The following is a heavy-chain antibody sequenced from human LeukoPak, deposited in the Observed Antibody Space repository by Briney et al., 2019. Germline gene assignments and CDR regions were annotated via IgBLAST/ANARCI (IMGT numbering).Heavy chain of an antibody. D-gene: IGHD3-10*01. V-gene: IGHV3-49*04. CDR1: GFTFGDYA. CDR2: IRSKAYGGTT. Sequence: PGGSLRLSCTASGFTFGDYAMSWVRQAPGKGLEWVGFIRSKAYGGTTEYAASVKGRFTISRDDSKSIAYLQMNSLKTEDTAVYYCTRDFFPLWFGELFTHDYWGQGTLVTVSS. CDR3: TRDFFPLWFGELFTHDY. J-gene: IGHJ4*02.